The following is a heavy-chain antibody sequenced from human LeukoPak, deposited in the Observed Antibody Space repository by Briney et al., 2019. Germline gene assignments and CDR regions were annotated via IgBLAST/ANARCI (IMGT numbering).Heavy chain of an antibody. V-gene: IGHV4-30-4*01. CDR1: GGSISSGDYY. D-gene: IGHD5-12*01. Sequence: SQTLSLTCTVSGGSISSGDYYWSWIRQPPGKGLEWIGYIFYSGSTYYNPSLKSRVTISLDTSKNQFSLRLTSVTAADTAVYYSARYLKGRGVATIYCYFDYWGQGTLVTVSS. J-gene: IGHJ4*02. CDR3: ARYLKGRGVATIYCYFDY. CDR2: IFYSGST.